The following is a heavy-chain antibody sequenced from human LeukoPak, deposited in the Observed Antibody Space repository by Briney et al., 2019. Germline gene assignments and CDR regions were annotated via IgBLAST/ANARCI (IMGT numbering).Heavy chain of an antibody. CDR2: IKGKGDGGTT. CDR3: VKYYDILTGYWTP. D-gene: IGHD3-9*01. J-gene: IGHJ4*02. CDR1: GFSFSNAW. Sequence: GGSLRLSCAASGFSFSNAWMTWVRQAPGKGLEWVGRIKGKGDGGTTDYAAPVKVRFTISRDDSKNTLYLQMSSLKSEDTAVYYCVKYYDILTGYWTPWGQGTLVTVSS. V-gene: IGHV3-15*01.